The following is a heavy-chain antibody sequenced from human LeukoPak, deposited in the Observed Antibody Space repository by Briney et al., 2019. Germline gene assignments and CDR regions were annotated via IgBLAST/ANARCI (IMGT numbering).Heavy chain of an antibody. J-gene: IGHJ6*02. Sequence: PETLSLTCTVSGGSISSYYWSWIRQPPGKGLEWIGYIYYSGSTNYTPSLKSRVTISVDTSKNQFSLKLSSVTAADTAVYYCARSSWSGYPNYYYYYGMDVWGQGTTVTVSS. V-gene: IGHV4-59*08. D-gene: IGHD3-3*01. CDR1: GGSISSYY. CDR2: IYYSGST. CDR3: ARSSWSGYPNYYYYYGMDV.